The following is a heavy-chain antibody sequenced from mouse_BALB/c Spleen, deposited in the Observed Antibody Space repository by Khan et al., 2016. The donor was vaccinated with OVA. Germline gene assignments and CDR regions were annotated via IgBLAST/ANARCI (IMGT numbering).Heavy chain of an antibody. CDR3: AREYDFFAS. Sequence: IQLVQSGPDLVKPGASVKISCKASGYSFTLYYMSWVKQSLGKSLEWIGRVNPNTDNINYNQAFKGKSILTVDKSSNTAYMELRSLTSEDSAVYFRAREYDFFASWGQGTLVTVSA. D-gene: IGHD2-14*01. CDR1: GYSFTLYY. J-gene: IGHJ3*01. CDR2: VNPNTDNI. V-gene: IGHV1-26*01.